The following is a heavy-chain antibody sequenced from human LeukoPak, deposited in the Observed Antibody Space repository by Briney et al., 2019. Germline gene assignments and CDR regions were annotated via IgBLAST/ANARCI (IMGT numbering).Heavy chain of an antibody. V-gene: IGHV1-8*01. CDR2: MNPNSGNT. J-gene: IGHJ5*02. Sequence: ASVTVSCKASGYTFTSYDINWVRQAPGQGLEWMGWMNPNSGNTGYAQKFQGRVTMTRNTSISTAYMELSSLRSEDTAVYYCARGIKYYDILTGLGDWFDPWGQGTLVTVSS. D-gene: IGHD3-9*01. CDR3: ARGIKYYDILTGLGDWFDP. CDR1: GYTFTSYD.